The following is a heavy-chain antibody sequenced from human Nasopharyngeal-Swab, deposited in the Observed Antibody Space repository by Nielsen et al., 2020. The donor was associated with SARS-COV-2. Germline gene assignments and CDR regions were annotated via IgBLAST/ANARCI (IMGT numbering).Heavy chain of an antibody. J-gene: IGHJ4*02. CDR3: AKSPTYYNFWSGYYTGDTAGYFDY. CDR2: IKQDGSEK. D-gene: IGHD3-3*01. V-gene: IGHV3-7*03. Sequence: GGSLRLSCAASGFTFSSYWMSWVRQAPGKGLEWVANIKQDGSEKYYADSVKGRFTISRDNAKNSLYLQMNSLRAEDTALYYCAKSPTYYNFWSGYYTGDTAGYFDYWGQGTLVTVSS. CDR1: GFTFSSYW.